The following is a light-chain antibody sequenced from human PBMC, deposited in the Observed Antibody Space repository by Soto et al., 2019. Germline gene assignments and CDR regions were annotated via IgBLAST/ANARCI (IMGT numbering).Light chain of an antibody. Sequence: DIQLTQSPSFLSASVGDRVTITCRASQGISSYLAWYQQKPGKAPKLLIYAASTLQGGVPSRFSGSGSGTDFTLTISSLQPEDFATYYCQQSYSTPRTFGQGTRLEIK. CDR2: AAS. V-gene: IGKV1-39*01. CDR3: QQSYSTPRT. J-gene: IGKJ5*01. CDR1: QGISSY.